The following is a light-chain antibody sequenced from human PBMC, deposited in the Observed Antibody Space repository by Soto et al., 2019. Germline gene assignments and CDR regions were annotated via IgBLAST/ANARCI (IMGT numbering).Light chain of an antibody. J-gene: IGLJ1*01. Sequence: QSVLTQPPSASGTPGQSVTISCSGSSSNIGSNTVTWYQQLPGTAPILLIYSNNLRSSGVPDRFSGSNSGNTATLTISGVEAGDEADYYCQVWDSLTSHVFGTGTKLTVL. CDR1: SSNIGSNT. V-gene: IGLV1-44*01. CDR2: SNN. CDR3: QVWDSLTSHV.